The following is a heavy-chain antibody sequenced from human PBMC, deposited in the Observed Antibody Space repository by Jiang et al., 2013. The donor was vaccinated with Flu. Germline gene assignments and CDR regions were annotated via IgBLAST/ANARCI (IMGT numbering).Heavy chain of an antibody. D-gene: IGHD1-26*01. J-gene: IGHJ3*02. CDR1: Y. CDR3: ARGHSGSWTHAFDI. Sequence: YWSWIRQPPGKGLEWIGEINHSGSTNYNPSLKSRVTISVDTSKNQFSLKLSSVTAADTAVYYCARGHSGSWTHAFDIWGQGTMVTVSS. V-gene: IGHV4-34*01. CDR2: INHSGST.